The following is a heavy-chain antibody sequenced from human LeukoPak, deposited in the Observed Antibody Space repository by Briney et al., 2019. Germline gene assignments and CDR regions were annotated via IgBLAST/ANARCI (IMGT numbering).Heavy chain of an antibody. CDR2: IYYSGST. CDR1: GGSISSYY. Sequence: PSETLSLTCTVSGGSISSYYWSWIRQPPGKGLEWIGYIYYSGSTNYNPSLKSRVTISVDTSKNQFSLKLSSVTAADTAVYYCARFGRRGYYFDYWGQGTLVTVSS. J-gene: IGHJ4*02. D-gene: IGHD3/OR15-3a*01. CDR3: ARFGRRGYYFDY. V-gene: IGHV4-59*12.